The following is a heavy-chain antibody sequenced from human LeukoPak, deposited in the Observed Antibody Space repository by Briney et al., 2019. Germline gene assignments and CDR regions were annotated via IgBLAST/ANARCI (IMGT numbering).Heavy chain of an antibody. CDR2: ISGSGGST. J-gene: IGHJ4*02. CDR3: AKKSVRPD. CDR1: GFTFSNYA. V-gene: IGHV3-23*01. D-gene: IGHD2-2*01. Sequence: PGGSLTLSRAAYGFTFSNYAMIWVRQPPGKGLEWVSVISGSGGSTYYADSVKGRFTISRDNSKDTLFLQMNSLRAEDTAVYYCAKKSVRPDWGQGTLVTVSS.